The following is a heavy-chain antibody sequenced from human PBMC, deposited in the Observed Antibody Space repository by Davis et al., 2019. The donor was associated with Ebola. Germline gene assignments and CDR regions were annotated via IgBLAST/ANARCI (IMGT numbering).Heavy chain of an antibody. CDR1: GFTFSSYD. CDR2: INTGSGNA. CDR3: ARDPHYGSGRHYYGMDV. D-gene: IGHD3-10*01. J-gene: IGHJ6*02. Sequence: GGSLRLSCVASGFTFSSYDMNWVRQAPGKGLEWVSWINTGSGNAYYADSVEGRFTISRDNAKNSVYLQMDSLRADDTAVYYCARDPHYGSGRHYYGMDVWGQGTTVTVSS. V-gene: IGHV3-21*01.